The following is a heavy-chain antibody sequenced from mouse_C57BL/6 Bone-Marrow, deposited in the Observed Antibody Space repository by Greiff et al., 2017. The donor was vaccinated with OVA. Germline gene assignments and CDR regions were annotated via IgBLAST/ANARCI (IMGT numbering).Heavy chain of an antibody. D-gene: IGHD3-2*02. V-gene: IGHV1-19*01. CDR2: INPYNGGT. CDR1: GYTFTDYY. CDR3: ARLAQTAQATGAMDY. Sequence: VQLQQSGPVLVKPGASVKMSCKASGYTFTDYYMNWVKQSHGKSLEWIGVINPYNGGTSYNQKFKDKATLTADKSSSTAYMQLSSLTYEDSAVYYCARLAQTAQATGAMDYWGQGTSVTVSS. J-gene: IGHJ4*01.